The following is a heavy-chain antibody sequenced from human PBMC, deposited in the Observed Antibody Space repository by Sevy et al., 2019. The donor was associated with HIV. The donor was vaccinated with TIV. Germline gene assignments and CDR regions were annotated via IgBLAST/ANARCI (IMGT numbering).Heavy chain of an antibody. CDR1: GFNIRVYW. CDR2: INEDGSTK. V-gene: IGHV3-7*01. J-gene: IGHJ4*02. CDR3: VRALFKADSL. D-gene: IGHD2-21*01. Sequence: GGSLRLSCAASGFNIRVYWMLWVRQAPGKGLEWVANINEDGSTKYYLESVKGQLTISRDNAENSVFLQMNSLKVEDTAVYYCVRALFKADSLWGQGTLVTVSS.